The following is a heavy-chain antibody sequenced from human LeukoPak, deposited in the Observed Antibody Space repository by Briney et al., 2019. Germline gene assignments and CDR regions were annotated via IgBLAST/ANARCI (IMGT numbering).Heavy chain of an antibody. Sequence: GGSLRLSCAASGFTFSTDNMNWVRQAPGKGLEWVSGISSGSSYISYADSVKGRFTISRDNAKNSLYLQMNRLRAEDTAVYYCARDIKETAMGESAHDYWGQRTLVTVSS. CDR1: GFTFSTDN. CDR2: ISSGSSYI. V-gene: IGHV3-21*01. J-gene: IGHJ4*02. D-gene: IGHD5-18*01. CDR3: ARDIKETAMGESAHDY.